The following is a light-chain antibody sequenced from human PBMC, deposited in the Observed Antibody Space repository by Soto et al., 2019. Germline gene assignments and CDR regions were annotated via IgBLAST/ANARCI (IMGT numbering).Light chain of an antibody. CDR2: KAS. Sequence: PPTLSASVGDRVTITCRASQSISSWLAWYQQKPGKAPKLLIYKASSLESGVPSRFSGSGSGTEFTLTISSLQPDDFATYYCQQYNSYSWTFGQGTKVDIK. V-gene: IGKV1-5*03. J-gene: IGKJ1*01. CDR1: QSISSW. CDR3: QQYNSYSWT.